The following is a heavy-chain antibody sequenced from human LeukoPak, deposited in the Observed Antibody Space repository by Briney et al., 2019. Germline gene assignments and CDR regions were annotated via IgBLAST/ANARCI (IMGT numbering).Heavy chain of an antibody. J-gene: IGHJ3*02. CDR3: AREDCSGGDCYTFDI. CDR2: INHSGNT. D-gene: IGHD2-15*01. Sequence: PSETLSLTCAVYGGSFSGYYWSWIRQPPGKGLEWIGEINHSGNTNYSPSLKSRATISVDTSKSQFSLKLNSVTAADTAVYFCAREDCSGGDCYTFDIWGRGTMVTVS. CDR1: GGSFSGYY. V-gene: IGHV4-34*01.